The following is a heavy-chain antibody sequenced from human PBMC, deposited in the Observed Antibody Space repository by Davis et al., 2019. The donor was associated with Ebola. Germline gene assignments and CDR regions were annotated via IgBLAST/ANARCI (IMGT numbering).Heavy chain of an antibody. V-gene: IGHV4-4*02. J-gene: IGHJ3*02. CDR1: GGSISSSNW. Sequence: SETLSLTCAVSGGSISSSNWWRWVRQPPGKGLEWIGEIYHSGSTNYNPSLKSRVTISVDKSKNQFSLKLSSVTAADTAVYYCARDQALATDDYIWGSYRSADAFDIWGQGTMVTVPS. CDR3: ARDQALATDDYIWGSYRSADAFDI. D-gene: IGHD3-16*02. CDR2: IYHSGST.